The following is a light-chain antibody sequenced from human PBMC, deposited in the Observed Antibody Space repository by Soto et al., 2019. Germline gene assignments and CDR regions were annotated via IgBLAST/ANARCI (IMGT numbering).Light chain of an antibody. J-gene: IGLJ1*01. V-gene: IGLV2-14*01. CDR2: EVT. CDR3: NSYASSSSSSTPDV. CDR1: SSDVGGYNY. Sequence: QSALTQPASVSGSPGQSITISCTGTSSDVGGYNYVSWYQQHPGKAPKLMIYEVTNRPSGVSDRFSGSKSGNTASLTISGLQAEDEADYYCNSYASSSSSSTPDVFGTGTKVTVL.